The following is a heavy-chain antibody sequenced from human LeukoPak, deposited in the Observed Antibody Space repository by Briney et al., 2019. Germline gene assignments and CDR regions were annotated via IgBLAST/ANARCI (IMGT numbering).Heavy chain of an antibody. CDR1: GFTFSNYW. CDR2: INSDGSST. Sequence: PGGSLRLSCAASGFTFSNYWMHWVRQAPGKGLVWVSRINSDGSSTSYADSVKGRFTISRDNAKNTLYLQMNSLRAEDTAVYYCASQPIAVAGRARDYWGQGTLVTVSS. J-gene: IGHJ4*02. D-gene: IGHD6-19*01. V-gene: IGHV3-74*01. CDR3: ASQPIAVAGRARDY.